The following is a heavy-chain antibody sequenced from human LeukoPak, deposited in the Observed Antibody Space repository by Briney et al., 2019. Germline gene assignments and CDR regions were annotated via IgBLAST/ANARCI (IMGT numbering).Heavy chain of an antibody. J-gene: IGHJ4*02. CDR1: GYTFTAYY. D-gene: IGHD5-18*01. V-gene: IGHV1-2*02. CDR2: ISPNSGGT. Sequence: ASVKVPCKASGYTFTAYYIHWVRQAPGQGLEWMGWISPNSGGTKYAQTFQGRVTMTRDTSISTAYMELRSLRSDDTAVYYCARIGDTALVTALDYWGQGTLVAVSS. CDR3: ARIGDTALVTALDY.